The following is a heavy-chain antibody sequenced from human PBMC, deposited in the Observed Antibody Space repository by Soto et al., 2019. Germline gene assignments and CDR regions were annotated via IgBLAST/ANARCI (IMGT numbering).Heavy chain of an antibody. J-gene: IGHJ4*02. D-gene: IGHD3-10*01. CDR1: GFTFSDYY. CDR2: ISSSSSYT. CDR3: ASLDGSGSYGGVDY. V-gene: IGHV3-11*05. Sequence: QVQLVESGGGLVKPGGSLRLSCAASGFTFSDYYMSWIRQAPGKGLEWVSYISSSSSYTNYADSVKGRFTISRDNAKNSLYRQMNGLRAEDTAVYYCASLDGSGSYGGVDYWGQGTLVTVSS.